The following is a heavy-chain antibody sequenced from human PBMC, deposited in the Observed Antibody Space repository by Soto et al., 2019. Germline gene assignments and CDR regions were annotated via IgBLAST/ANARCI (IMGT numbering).Heavy chain of an antibody. D-gene: IGHD2-21*01. CDR1: GFTFSSYA. V-gene: IGHV3-30-3*01. CDR2: ISYDGSNK. J-gene: IGHJ6*02. Sequence: QVQLVESGGGVVQPGRSLRLSCAASGFTFSSYAMHWVRQAPGKGLEWVAVISYDGSNKYYADSVKGRFTISRDNSKNTLYLQMNSLRAEDTAVYSCARDIREYYYYGMDVWGQGTTVTVSS. CDR3: ARDIREYYYYGMDV.